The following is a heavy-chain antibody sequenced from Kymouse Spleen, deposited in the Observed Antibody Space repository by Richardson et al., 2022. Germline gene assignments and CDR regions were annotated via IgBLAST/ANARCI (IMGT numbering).Heavy chain of an antibody. CDR3: AKDRSGSYETGGYYYYGMDV. CDR2: ISWNSGSI. Sequence: EVQLVESGGGLVQPGRSLRLSCAASGFTFDDYAMHWVRQAPGKGLEWVSGISWNSGSIGYADSVKGRFTISRDNAKNSLYLQMNSLRAEDTALYYCAKDRSGSYETGGYYYYGMDVWGQGTTVTVSS. J-gene: IGHJ6*02. CDR1: GFTFDDYA. D-gene: IGHD1-26*01. V-gene: IGHV3-9*01.